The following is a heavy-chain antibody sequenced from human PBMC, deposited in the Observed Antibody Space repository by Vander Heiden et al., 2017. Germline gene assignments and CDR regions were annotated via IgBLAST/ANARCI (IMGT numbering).Heavy chain of an antibody. V-gene: IGHV3-7*01. CDR2: IKQDGSEK. CDR3: ARDIRFLEWLLGDY. D-gene: IGHD3-3*01. CDR1: GCTFSSYW. J-gene: IGHJ4*02. Sequence: EVQLVESGGGLVQPGGSLRLSCAASGCTFSSYWMSWVRQAPGKGLELVANIKQDGSEKYYVDSVKGRFTISRDNAKNSLYLQMNSLRAEDTAVYYCARDIRFLEWLLGDYWGQGTLVTVSS.